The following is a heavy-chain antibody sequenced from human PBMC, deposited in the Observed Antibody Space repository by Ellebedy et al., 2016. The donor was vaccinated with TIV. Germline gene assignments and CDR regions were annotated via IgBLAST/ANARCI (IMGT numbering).Heavy chain of an antibody. V-gene: IGHV3-7*03. Sequence: GESLKIPCAASGFTLSNHWMTWVRQAPGKGLQWVASIDKDGAVKLYEDSVKGRFSISRDNGNNSLYLQMNSLRAEDTAVYCCARTGYGYHGMDVWGQGTTVTVSS. CDR1: GFTLSNHW. CDR3: ARTGYGYHGMDV. CDR2: IDKDGAVK. D-gene: IGHD5-12*01. J-gene: IGHJ6*02.